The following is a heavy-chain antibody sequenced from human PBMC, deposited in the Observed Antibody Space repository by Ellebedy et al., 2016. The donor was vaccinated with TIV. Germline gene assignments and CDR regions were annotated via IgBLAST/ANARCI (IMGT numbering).Heavy chain of an antibody. J-gene: IGHJ3*02. CDR2: IYYSGST. Sequence: SETLSLTCTVSGGSISSSSYYWGWIRQPPGKGLEWIGSIYYSGSTYYNPSLASRVTVSVDTSKNQCSLKVTSVTAADTAMYYCVRHADRGGGVTAFEIWGQGTLVTVS. V-gene: IGHV4-39*01. D-gene: IGHD3-16*01. CDR3: VRHADRGGGVTAFEI. CDR1: GGSISSSSYY.